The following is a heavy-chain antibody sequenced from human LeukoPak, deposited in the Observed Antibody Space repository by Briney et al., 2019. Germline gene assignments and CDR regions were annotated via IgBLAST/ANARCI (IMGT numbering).Heavy chain of an antibody. CDR3: ARDPDRSTYGMDV. J-gene: IGHJ6*02. D-gene: IGHD1-14*01. CDR1: GFTFSSHG. CDR2: IWYDGSNK. V-gene: IGHV3-33*01. Sequence: GGSLRLSCAASGFTFSSHGMHWVRQAPGKGLEWVAVIWYDGSNKYYVDSVKGRFTISRDNSKNTLYLQMNSLRTEDTAVYYCARDPDRSTYGMDVWGQGTTVTVSS.